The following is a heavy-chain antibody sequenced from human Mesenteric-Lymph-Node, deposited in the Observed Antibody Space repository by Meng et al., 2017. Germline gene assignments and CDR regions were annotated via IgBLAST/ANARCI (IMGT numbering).Heavy chain of an antibody. CDR3: TRGSGWYLY. Sequence: GESLKISCTASGFNFDDSVMSWVRQAPGKGLEWVGFIRSRPNGGTTEYAASVKGRFTISRDDSKSIAYLQMNSLKTEDTAVYYCTRGSGWYLYWGQGTLVTVSS. CDR2: IRSRPNGGTT. V-gene: IGHV3-49*04. J-gene: IGHJ4*02. CDR1: GFNFDDSV. D-gene: IGHD6-19*01.